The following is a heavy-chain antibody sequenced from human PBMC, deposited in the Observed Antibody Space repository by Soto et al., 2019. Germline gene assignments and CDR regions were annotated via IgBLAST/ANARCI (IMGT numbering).Heavy chain of an antibody. CDR3: ATSSPGAQYYYYGMDV. CDR1: GYSFTSYW. J-gene: IGHJ6*02. CDR2: IYPGDSDT. V-gene: IGHV5-51*01. Sequence: GESLKISCKCSGYSFTSYWIGWVRQMPGKGLEWMGIIYPGDSDTRYSPSFQGQVTISADKSISTAYLQWSSLKASDTAMYYCATSSPGAQYYYYGMDVWGQGTTVIVSS.